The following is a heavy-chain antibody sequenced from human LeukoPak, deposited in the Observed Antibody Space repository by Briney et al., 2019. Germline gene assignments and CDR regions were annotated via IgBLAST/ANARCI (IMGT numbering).Heavy chain of an antibody. J-gene: IGHJ4*02. CDR3: AKVVREKSSGWYYFDY. V-gene: IGHV3-23*01. Sequence: PGGSLRLSCAASGFTFSSYAMSWVRQAPGKGLEWVSAISGSGGSTYYADSVKGRFTISRDNSKNTLYLQMNSLRAEDTAVYHCAKVVREKSSGWYYFDYWGQGTLVTVSS. CDR1: GFTFSSYA. D-gene: IGHD6-19*01. CDR2: ISGSGGST.